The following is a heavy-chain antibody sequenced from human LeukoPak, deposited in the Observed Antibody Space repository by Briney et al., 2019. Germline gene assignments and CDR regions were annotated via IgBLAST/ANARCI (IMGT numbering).Heavy chain of an antibody. V-gene: IGHV4-31*03. J-gene: IGHJ4*02. CDR3: ARVVGDYFDY. Sequence: PSETLSLTRTVSGGSISSGGYYWSWIRQHPGKGPEWIGYIHHGGSTYYNPSLKSRVSISVDTSMNQFSLNLTSVTAADTAIYFCARVVGDYFDYWGQGTLVTVSS. CDR2: IHHGGST. CDR1: GGSISSGGYY. D-gene: IGHD1-26*01.